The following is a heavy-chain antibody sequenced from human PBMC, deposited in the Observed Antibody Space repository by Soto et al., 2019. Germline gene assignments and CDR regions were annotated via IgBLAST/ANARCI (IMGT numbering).Heavy chain of an antibody. V-gene: IGHV1-69*12. D-gene: IGHD2-2*02. Sequence: QLQLVQSGAEVTKPGSSVKVSCKASGGTFSSYAFSWVRQAPGQGLEWMGGIIPIFGRANYAQKFQGRVTITADEATSTGYMELSSLRPEETAVYYCARDPTYSGNGMMVPAIYGMDVWGQGTTVTVSS. CDR1: GGTFSSYA. J-gene: IGHJ6*02. CDR3: ARDPTYSGNGMMVPAIYGMDV. CDR2: IIPIFGRA.